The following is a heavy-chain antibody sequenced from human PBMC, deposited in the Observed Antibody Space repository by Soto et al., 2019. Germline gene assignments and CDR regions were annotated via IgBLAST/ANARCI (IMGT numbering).Heavy chain of an antibody. V-gene: IGHV3-30-3*01. J-gene: IGHJ4*02. CDR2: ISYDGSNK. CDR3: ARGTPPPLFFDY. D-gene: IGHD2-21*01. CDR1: GFTFSSYA. Sequence: PGRSLRLSCAASGFTFSSYAMHWVRQAPGKGLEWVAVISYDGSNKYYADSVKGRFTNSRDNSKNTLYLQMNSLRAEDTTVYYCARGTPPPLFFDYWGQGTLVTVSS.